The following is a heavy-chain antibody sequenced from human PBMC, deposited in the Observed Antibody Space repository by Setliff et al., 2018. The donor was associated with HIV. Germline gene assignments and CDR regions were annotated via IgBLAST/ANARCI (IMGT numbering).Heavy chain of an antibody. CDR2: MNPNSGNT. D-gene: IGHD3-3*01. J-gene: IGHJ4*02. CDR3: ARCAYYNFWSGYYCDY. Sequence: ASVKVSCKASGYTFNSYDINWVRQTTGQGLEWMGWMNPNSGNTGNAQKFQGRVTMTRDTSINTAYMELTSLRSEDTAVYYCARCAYYNFWSGYYCDYWGQGTLVTV. CDR1: GYTFNSYD. V-gene: IGHV1-8*01.